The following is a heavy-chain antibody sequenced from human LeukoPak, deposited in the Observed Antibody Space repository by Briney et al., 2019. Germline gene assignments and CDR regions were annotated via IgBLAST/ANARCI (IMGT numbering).Heavy chain of an antibody. D-gene: IGHD3-10*01. CDR2: INHSGNT. CDR1: GGSFSGYY. J-gene: IGHJ6*02. V-gene: IGHV4-34*01. Sequence: KPSETLSLTCAVYGGSFSGYYWSWIRQPPGKGLEWIGEINHSGNTNYNPSLKSRVTISVDTSKNQFSLKLSSVTAADTAVYYCARVVDHYYGSGSYPLYYYYYGMDVWGQGTTVTVSS. CDR3: ARVVDHYYGSGSYPLYYYYYGMDV.